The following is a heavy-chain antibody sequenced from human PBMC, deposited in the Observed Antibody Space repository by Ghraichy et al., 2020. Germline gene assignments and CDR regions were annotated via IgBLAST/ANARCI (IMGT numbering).Heavy chain of an antibody. Sequence: QTLSLTCAISGDSVSSNSAAWNWIRQSPSRGLEWLGRTYYRYKWYKNYTVSVKSRITINPDTSKNQFSLLLISVTPEDTAVYYCARAGGHFDYWGQGTLVTVSS. J-gene: IGHJ4*02. CDR1: GDSVSSNSAA. V-gene: IGHV6-1*01. CDR2: TYYRYKWYK. CDR3: ARAGGHFDY.